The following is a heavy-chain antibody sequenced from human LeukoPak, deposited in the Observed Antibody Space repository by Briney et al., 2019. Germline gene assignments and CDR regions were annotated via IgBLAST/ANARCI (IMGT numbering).Heavy chain of an antibody. V-gene: IGHV3-21*01. J-gene: IGHJ6*04. D-gene: IGHD2-21*01. CDR3: ARDNGDVVAPLLDV. CDR2: FSSSGSYI. Sequence: TGGSLRLSCAASGFTFSTYSMNWVRQAPGKGLEWVSSFSSSGSYIYYADSVKGRFTISRNNAKNSLYLQMNSLRAEDTAVYYCARDNGDVVAPLLDVWGKGTTVTISS. CDR1: GFTFSTYS.